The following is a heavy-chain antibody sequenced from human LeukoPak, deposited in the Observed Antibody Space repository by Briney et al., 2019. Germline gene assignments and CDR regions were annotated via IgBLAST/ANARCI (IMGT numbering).Heavy chain of an antibody. V-gene: IGHV3-30*02. CDR2: IWYDGSNK. Sequence: GGSLRLSCAASGFTFSSYGMHWVRQAPGKGLEWVAVIWYDGSNKYYADSVKGRFTISRDNSKNTLYLQMNSLRAEDTAVYYCARVPAYGDYGPADYWGQGTLVTVSS. CDR3: ARVPAYGDYGPADY. D-gene: IGHD4-17*01. CDR1: GFTFSSYG. J-gene: IGHJ4*02.